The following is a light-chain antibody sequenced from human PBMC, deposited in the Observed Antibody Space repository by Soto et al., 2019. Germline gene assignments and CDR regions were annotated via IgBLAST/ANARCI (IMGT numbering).Light chain of an antibody. CDR3: HQYGSSSHS. CDR1: ESVRNSY. CDR2: DAS. V-gene: IGKV3-20*01. Sequence: DTVLTQSPGTLSLSPGERATLSCRASESVRNSYFAWYQQKPGQAPRLLIYDASSRATGIPDRFSGSGSGTEFTLAISRLEPEDFAVYYCHQYGSSSHSLGPGTKLEIK. J-gene: IGKJ2*01.